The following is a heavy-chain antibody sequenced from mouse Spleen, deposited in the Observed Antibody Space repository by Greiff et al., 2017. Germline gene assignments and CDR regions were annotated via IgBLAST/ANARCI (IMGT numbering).Heavy chain of an antibody. D-gene: IGHD2-12*01. Sequence: QVQLKETGPGLVAPSQSLSITCTVSGFSLTSYGVHWVRQPPGKGLEWLVVIWSDGSTNYNSALKSRLCISKDNSKSQVFSKMNSLQTDDTAMYYCARHERRGAWFAYWGQGTLVTVSA. CDR3: ARHERRGAWFAY. V-gene: IGHV2-6-1*01. J-gene: IGHJ3*01. CDR1: GFSLTSYG. CDR2: IWSDGST.